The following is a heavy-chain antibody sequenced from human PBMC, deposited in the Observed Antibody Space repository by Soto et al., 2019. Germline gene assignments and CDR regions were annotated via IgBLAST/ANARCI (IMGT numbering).Heavy chain of an antibody. V-gene: IGHV4-34*01. J-gene: IGHJ6*03. CDR2: INHSGST. D-gene: IGHD6-6*01. CDR1: GGSFSGYY. Sequence: QVQLQQWGAGLLKPSETLSLTCAVYGGSFSGYYWSWIRQPPGKGLEWIGEINHSGSTNYNPSLKRRVTISVDTSKNQFSLKLSSVTAADTAVYYCARGPQYSSSSGLPHYYYYYMDVWGKGTTVTVSS. CDR3: ARGPQYSSSSGLPHYYYYYMDV.